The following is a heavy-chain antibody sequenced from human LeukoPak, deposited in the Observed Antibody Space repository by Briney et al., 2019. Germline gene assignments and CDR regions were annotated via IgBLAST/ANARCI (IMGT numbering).Heavy chain of an antibody. J-gene: IGHJ4*02. CDR1: GFTFSSYW. Sequence: GGSPRLSCAASGFTFSSYWTSWVRQAPGKGLEWVANIKQDESERYYVVSVKGRFTISRDNAKNSLYLQMNSLRAEDTAVYYCARDRYCSGVWGQGTLVTVSS. CDR2: IKQDESER. V-gene: IGHV3-7*01. CDR3: ARDRYCSGV. D-gene: IGHD2-15*01.